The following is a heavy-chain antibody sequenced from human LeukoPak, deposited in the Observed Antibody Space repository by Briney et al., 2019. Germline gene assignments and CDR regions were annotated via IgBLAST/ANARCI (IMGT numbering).Heavy chain of an antibody. Sequence: PGGSLRLSCAASGFTFRRHSMNWVRQAPGKGLEWVSSISSSSSYIYYADSVKGRFTISRDNAKNSLYLQMNSLRAEDTAVYYCARLGDIAVAAYGMDVWGQGTTVAVSS. CDR3: ARLGDIAVAAYGMDV. CDR2: ISSSSSYI. V-gene: IGHV3-21*01. D-gene: IGHD6-19*01. J-gene: IGHJ6*02. CDR1: GFTFRRHS.